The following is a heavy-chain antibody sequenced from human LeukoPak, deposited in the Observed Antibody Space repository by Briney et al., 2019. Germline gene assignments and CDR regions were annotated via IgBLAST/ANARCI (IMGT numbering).Heavy chain of an antibody. CDR2: ISGSGGST. D-gene: IGHD3-22*01. CDR1: GFTFSSYA. CDR3: TSTYYYDSSGYFSSCYFDY. Sequence: GGSLRLSCAASGFTFSSYAMSWVRQAPGKGLEWVSAISGSGGSTYYADSVKGRFTISRDNSKNTLYLQMNSLKTEDTAVYYCTSTYYYDSSGYFSSCYFDYWGQGTLVTVSS. J-gene: IGHJ4*02. V-gene: IGHV3-23*01.